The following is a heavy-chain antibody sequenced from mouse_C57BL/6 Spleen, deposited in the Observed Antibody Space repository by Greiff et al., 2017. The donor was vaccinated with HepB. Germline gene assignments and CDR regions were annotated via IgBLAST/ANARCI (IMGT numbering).Heavy chain of an antibody. CDR3: APGSFDY. V-gene: IGHV1-82*01. CDR2: NYPGDGDT. Sequence: QVQLQQSGPELVKPGASVKISCKASGYAFSSSWMNWVKQRPGKGLEWIGRNYPGDGDTNYNGKFKGKATLTADKSSSTAYMQLSSLTSEDSAVYFCAPGSFDYWGQGTTLTVSS. J-gene: IGHJ2*01. D-gene: IGHD2-2*01. CDR1: GYAFSSSW.